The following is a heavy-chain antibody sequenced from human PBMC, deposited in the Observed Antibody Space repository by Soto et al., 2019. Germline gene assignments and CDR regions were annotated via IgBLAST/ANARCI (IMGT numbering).Heavy chain of an antibody. CDR2: IDPNSGGT. CDR3: ARDDFWSSYSQIGDY. Sequence: QVQLVQSGTEVKKPGASVKVSCKASGYTFTGYYMHWVRQAPGQGLEWMGWIDPNSGGTHHVQKYQGRVTMTRDTSTTTAYMELSSLRSDDTAVYYCARDDFWSSYSQIGDYWGQGTLVTVSS. D-gene: IGHD3-3*01. CDR1: GYTFTGYY. V-gene: IGHV1-2*02. J-gene: IGHJ4*02.